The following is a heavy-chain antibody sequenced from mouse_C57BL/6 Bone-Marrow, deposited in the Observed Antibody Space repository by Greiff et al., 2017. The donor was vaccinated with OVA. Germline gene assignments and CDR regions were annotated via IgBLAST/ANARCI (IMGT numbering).Heavy chain of an antibody. CDR3: ARSYYDYDVWFAY. Sequence: EVKLMESGPGLAKPSQTLSLTCSVTGYSITSDYWNWIRKFPGNKLEYMGYISYSGSTYYNPSLKSRISITRDTSKNQYYLQLNSVSTEDTATYYCARSYYDYDVWFAYWGQGTLVTVSA. CDR1: GYSITSDY. CDR2: ISYSGST. D-gene: IGHD2-4*01. V-gene: IGHV3-8*01. J-gene: IGHJ3*01.